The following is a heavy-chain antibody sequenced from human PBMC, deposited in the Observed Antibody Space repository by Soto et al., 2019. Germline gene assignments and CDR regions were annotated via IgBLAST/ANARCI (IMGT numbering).Heavy chain of an antibody. CDR2: IYYSGST. Sequence: SETMSLTCTVSGGSISSSSYYWGWIRQPPGKGLEWIGSIYYSGSTYYNPSLKSRVTISVDTSKNQFSLKLSSVTAADTAVYYCAGLMRCTNGVCYSDYYYGMDVWGQGTTVTVSS. CDR3: AGLMRCTNGVCYSDYYYGMDV. J-gene: IGHJ6*02. D-gene: IGHD2-8*01. V-gene: IGHV4-39*01. CDR1: GGSISSSSYY.